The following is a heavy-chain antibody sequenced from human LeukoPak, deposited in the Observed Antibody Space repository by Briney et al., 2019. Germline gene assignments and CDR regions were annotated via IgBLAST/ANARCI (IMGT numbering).Heavy chain of an antibody. D-gene: IGHD2-2*01. V-gene: IGHV1-18*01. CDR2: ISAYNGDT. CDR3: ARVGEYCTGISCLDY. Sequence: ASVKVSCKASGYTFTNYGISWVRQAPGQGLEWMGWISAYNGDTSYALKLQGRVTMTTDTSTSTAYMEPGSLGSDDTAVYYCARVGEYCTGISCLDYWSQGTMVTVSS. J-gene: IGHJ4*02. CDR1: GYTFTNYG.